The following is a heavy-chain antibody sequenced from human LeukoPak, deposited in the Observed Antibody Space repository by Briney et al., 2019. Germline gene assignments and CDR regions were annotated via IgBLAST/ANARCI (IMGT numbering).Heavy chain of an antibody. Sequence: SETLSLTCTVSGGSISSYYWSWIRQPPGKGLEWIGYIYYSGSTNYNPSLKSRVTISVDTSKNQFSLKLSSVTAADTAVYYCARSLEYSSSPFDYWGQGTLVTVSS. CDR1: GGSISSYY. V-gene: IGHV4-59*01. CDR2: IYYSGST. J-gene: IGHJ4*02. CDR3: ARSLEYSSSPFDY. D-gene: IGHD6-6*01.